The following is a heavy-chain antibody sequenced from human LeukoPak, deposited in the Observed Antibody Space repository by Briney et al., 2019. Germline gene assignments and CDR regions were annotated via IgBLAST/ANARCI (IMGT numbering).Heavy chain of an antibody. CDR2: IYHSGST. V-gene: IGHV4-4*02. D-gene: IGHD5-24*01. CDR1: GDFISGSNW. Sequence: SETLSLTCVVSGDFISGSNWWNWVRQPPGKGLEWIGEIYHSGSTNYNPSLKSRVTISVDKSKNHFSLKLRSVTAADTAVYYCARVRDGFNSSPFDYWGQGTLVTVSS. CDR3: ARVRDGFNSSPFDY. J-gene: IGHJ4*02.